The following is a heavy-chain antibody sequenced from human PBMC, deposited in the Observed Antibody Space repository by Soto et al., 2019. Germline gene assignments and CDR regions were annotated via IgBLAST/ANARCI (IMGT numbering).Heavy chain of an antibody. J-gene: IGHJ4*01. CDR2: VKSKTDGGTT. D-gene: IGHD3-10*01. CDR1: GFTFSNAW. Sequence: GSLRLSCAASGFTFSNAWINWVRQTPGKGLEWVGRVKSKTDGGTTDFAAPVKGRFAISRDDSKNMVYLEMNSLKTEDTAIYYCTTDSYITSIIARFDYWGHGTLVTVSS. CDR3: TTDSYITSIIARFDY. V-gene: IGHV3-15*07.